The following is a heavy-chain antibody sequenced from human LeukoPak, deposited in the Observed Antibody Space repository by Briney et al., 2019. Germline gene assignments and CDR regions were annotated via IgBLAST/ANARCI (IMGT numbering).Heavy chain of an antibody. CDR3: ARDPPLMTAAGSRYFQH. V-gene: IGHV3-7*01. Sequence: QPGGSLRLSCAASGFTFSSNWMSWVRQAPGKGLEWVANIKQDGSEKYYVDSVKGRFTISRDNAKNSLYLQMNSLRAEDTAVYYCARDPPLMTAAGSRYFQHWGQGTLVTVSS. D-gene: IGHD6-13*01. J-gene: IGHJ1*01. CDR2: IKQDGSEK. CDR1: GFTFSSNW.